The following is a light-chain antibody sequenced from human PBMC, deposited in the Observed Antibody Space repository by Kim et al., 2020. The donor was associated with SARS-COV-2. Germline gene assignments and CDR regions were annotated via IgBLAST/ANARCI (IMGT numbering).Light chain of an antibody. J-gene: IGKJ4*01. CDR3: QKYNNVPLT. V-gene: IGKV1-27*01. CDR2: GAF. CDR1: GGTGDY. Sequence: VPVAHRRSITGESTGGTGDYVAWYQHKPGKPPNLLISGAFTLQPGVPSRFSGSRSGTHFTLTISSLQPEDVATYYCQKYNNVPLTFGGGTKVDIK.